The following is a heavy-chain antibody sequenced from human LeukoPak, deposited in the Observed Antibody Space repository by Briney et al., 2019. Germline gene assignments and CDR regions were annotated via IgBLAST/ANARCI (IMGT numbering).Heavy chain of an antibody. CDR1: GGSFSGYY. CDR2: INHSGST. V-gene: IGHV4-34*01. Sequence: PSETLSLTCAVYGGSFSGYYWSWIRQPPGKGLEWIGEINHSGSTNYNPSLKSRVTISVDTSKNQFSLKLSSVTAADTAVYYCTRGGGYYYMDVWGKGTTVTVSS. J-gene: IGHJ6*03. CDR3: TRGGGYYYMDV.